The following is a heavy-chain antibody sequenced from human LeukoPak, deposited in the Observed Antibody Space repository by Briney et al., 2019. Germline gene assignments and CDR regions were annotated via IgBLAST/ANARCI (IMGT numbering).Heavy chain of an antibody. J-gene: IGHJ6*02. CDR3: ARGYCSGGSCYRFYYYYGMDV. V-gene: IGHV4-31*03. Sequence: SETLSLTCNVSGGSISSGGYYWSWIRQHPGKGLEWIGYIYYSGSTYYNPSLKSRVTISVDTSKNQFSLKLSSVTAADTAVYYCARGYCSGGSCYRFYYYYGMDVWGQGTTVTVSS. D-gene: IGHD2-15*01. CDR1: GGSISSGGYY. CDR2: IYYSGST.